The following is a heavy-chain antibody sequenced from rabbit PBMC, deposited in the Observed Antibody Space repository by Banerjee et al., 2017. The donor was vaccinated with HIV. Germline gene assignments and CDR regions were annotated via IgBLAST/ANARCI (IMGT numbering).Heavy chain of an antibody. D-gene: IGHD4-1*01. CDR2: ITYRGSA. CDR3: ARDGSGWGWDSFSL. Sequence: QEQLKESGGGLVQPGGSLKLSCKASGFDFSSYAITWVRQAPGKGLEYIGYITYRGSAYYASWVNGRFTISRENTQNTLYLQLNSLTAADTATYFCARDGSGWGWDSFSLRGPGTLVTVS. CDR1: GFDFSSYA. V-gene: IGHV1S29*01. J-gene: IGHJ4*01.